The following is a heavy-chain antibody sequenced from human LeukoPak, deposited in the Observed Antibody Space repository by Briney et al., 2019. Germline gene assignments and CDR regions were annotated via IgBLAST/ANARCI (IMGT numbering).Heavy chain of an antibody. V-gene: IGHV3-30*18. CDR1: GFTFSSYG. CDR3: AKGRAPDY. Sequence: GGSLRLSCAASGFTFSSYGMHWVRQAPGKGLEWGAVISYDGSNKYYADSVKGRFTISRDNSKNTLYLQMNSLRAEDTAVYYCAKGRAPDYWGQGTLVTVSS. CDR2: ISYDGSNK. J-gene: IGHJ4*02.